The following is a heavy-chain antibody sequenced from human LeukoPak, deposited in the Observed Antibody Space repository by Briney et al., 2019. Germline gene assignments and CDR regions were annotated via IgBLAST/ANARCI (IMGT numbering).Heavy chain of an antibody. J-gene: IGHJ4*02. D-gene: IGHD6-19*01. CDR1: GFSFGDYA. Sequence: GGSLRLSCAASGFSFGDYAMTWVRQAPGKGLEWVGFIRSNPYGGTTEYAASVKGRFTISRDDSKSIAYLQMNSLKTEDTAVYYCYLDSGLYWGQGTLVTVSS. CDR3: YLDSGLY. V-gene: IGHV3-49*04. CDR2: IRSNPYGGTT.